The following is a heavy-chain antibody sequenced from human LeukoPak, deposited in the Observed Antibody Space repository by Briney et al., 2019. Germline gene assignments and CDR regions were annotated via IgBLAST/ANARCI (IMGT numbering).Heavy chain of an antibody. V-gene: IGHV3-53*04. CDR3: ASRVASWFDP. CDR2: IYSGGST. CDR1: GFTVSSNY. D-gene: IGHD5-12*01. J-gene: IGHJ5*02. Sequence: GGSLRLSCAASGFTVSSNYMSWVRQAPGKGLEWVSVIYSGGSTYYADSVKGRFTISRHNSKNTLYLQMNSLRAEDTAVDYCASRVASWFDPWGQGTLVTVSS.